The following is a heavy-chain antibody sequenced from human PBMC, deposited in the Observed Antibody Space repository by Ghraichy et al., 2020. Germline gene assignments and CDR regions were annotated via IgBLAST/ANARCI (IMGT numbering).Heavy chain of an antibody. J-gene: IGHJ4*02. Sequence: ASVKVSCKASGYTFTSYDINWVRQATGQGLEWMGWMNPNSGNTGYAQKFQGRVTMTRNTSISTAYMELSSLRSEDTAVYYCARLVDGWDKFDYWGQGTLVTVSS. CDR1: GYTFTSYD. CDR2: MNPNSGNT. D-gene: IGHD2-8*02. V-gene: IGHV1-8*01. CDR3: ARLVDGWDKFDY.